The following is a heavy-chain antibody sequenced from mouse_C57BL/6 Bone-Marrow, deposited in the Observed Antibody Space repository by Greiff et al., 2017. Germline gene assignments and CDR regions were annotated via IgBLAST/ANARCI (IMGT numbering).Heavy chain of an antibody. CDR3: ARLDGYYEAY. V-gene: IGHV5-6*01. D-gene: IGHD2-3*01. J-gene: IGHJ3*01. Sequence: EVQRVESGGDLVKPGGSLKLSCAASGFTFSSYGMSWVRQTPDKRLEWVATISSGGSYTYYPDSVKGRFTISRDNAKNTLYLQMSHLKSEDTAMYYCARLDGYYEAYWDQGTLVTVSA. CDR1: GFTFSSYG. CDR2: ISSGGSYT.